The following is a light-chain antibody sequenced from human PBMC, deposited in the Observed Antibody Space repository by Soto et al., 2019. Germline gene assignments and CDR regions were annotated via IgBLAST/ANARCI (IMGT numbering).Light chain of an antibody. V-gene: IGLV2-8*01. J-gene: IGLJ1*01. CDR1: SSDIGGYNF. Sequence: QSVLTQPPSASGSPGQSVTISCTGTSSDIGGYNFVSWYQRRPGKAPKLMIFEVTKRPSGVPDRFSGSKSGNTASLTVSGLQAEEEADYYCSSYAGSNFWYVFRTGTKVTVL. CDR2: EVT. CDR3: SSYAGSNFWYV.